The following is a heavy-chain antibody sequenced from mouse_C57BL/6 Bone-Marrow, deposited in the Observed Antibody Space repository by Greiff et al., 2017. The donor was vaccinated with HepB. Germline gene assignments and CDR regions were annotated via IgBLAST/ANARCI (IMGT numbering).Heavy chain of an antibody. CDR3: ARRPHYYGSSFRGSFDY. CDR2: ISGGGGNT. V-gene: IGHV5-9*01. J-gene: IGHJ2*01. Sequence: EVNLVESGGGLVKPGGSLKLSCAASGFTFSSYTMSWVRQTPEKRLEWVATISGGGGNTYYPDSVKGRFTISRDNAKNTLYLQMSSLRSEDTALYYCARRPHYYGSSFRGSFDYWGQGTTLTVSS. CDR1: GFTFSSYT. D-gene: IGHD1-1*01.